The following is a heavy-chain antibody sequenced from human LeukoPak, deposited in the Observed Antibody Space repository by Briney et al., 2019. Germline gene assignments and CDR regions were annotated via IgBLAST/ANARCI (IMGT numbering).Heavy chain of an antibody. D-gene: IGHD3-9*01. CDR2: IYYSGSA. Sequence: SETLSLTCNVSGGSVSSGGYYWSWIRQHPGKGLEWIGYIYYSGSAHYNPSLKSRVTISEDTSKNQFSLKLSSVIAADTAVYFCVGGAQYDVLTGYYPSLDYWGQGALVTVSS. CDR3: VGGAQYDVLTGYYPSLDY. J-gene: IGHJ4*02. V-gene: IGHV4-31*03. CDR1: GGSVSSGGYY.